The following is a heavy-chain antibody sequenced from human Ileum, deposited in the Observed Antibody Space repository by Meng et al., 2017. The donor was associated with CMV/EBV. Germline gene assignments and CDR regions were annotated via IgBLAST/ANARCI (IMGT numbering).Heavy chain of an antibody. Sequence: EMQLVESGGGLVQPGGYLRLSCAASGFTLSNYWMQWVRQAPGKGLVWVASISFDGSSTNYADSVKGRFTMSRDNAKNTMYLQMNSVRVDDTAMYYCARTNNADYWGQGTLVTVSS. CDR1: GFTLSNYW. V-gene: IGHV3-74*01. D-gene: IGHD1-14*01. CDR3: ARTNNADY. CDR2: ISFDGSST. J-gene: IGHJ4*02.